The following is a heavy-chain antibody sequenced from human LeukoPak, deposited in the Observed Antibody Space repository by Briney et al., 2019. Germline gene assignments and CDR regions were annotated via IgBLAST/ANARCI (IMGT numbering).Heavy chain of an antibody. CDR1: GFRFSSYG. Sequence: GGSLRLSCAASGFRFSSYGMNWVRQAPGKGLEWISFIGDSGSSRYYADSVRGRFTISRDNAKNSLYLQMNSLRAEDTALYYCARDMEGWELPFDWGQGTLVTVSS. J-gene: IGHJ4*02. CDR2: IGDSGSSR. CDR3: ARDMEGWELPFD. V-gene: IGHV3-48*03. D-gene: IGHD1-26*01.